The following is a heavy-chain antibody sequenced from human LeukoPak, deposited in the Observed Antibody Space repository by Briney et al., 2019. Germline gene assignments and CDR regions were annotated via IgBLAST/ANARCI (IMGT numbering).Heavy chain of an antibody. CDR2: ISSSSSYI. CDR1: GFTFSSYG. D-gene: IGHD3-22*01. Sequence: PGGSLRLSCAASGFTFSSYGMHWVRQAPGKGLEWVSSISSSSSYIYYADSVKGRFTISRDTSKNTLYLQMNSLRAEDTAIYYCAREDYADSSGYFSSGDYWGQGTLVTVSS. J-gene: IGHJ4*02. V-gene: IGHV3-21*01. CDR3: AREDYADSSGYFSSGDY.